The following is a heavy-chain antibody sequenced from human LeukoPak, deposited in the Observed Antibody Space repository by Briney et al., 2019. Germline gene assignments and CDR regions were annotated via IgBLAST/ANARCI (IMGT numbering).Heavy chain of an antibody. J-gene: IGHJ5*02. D-gene: IGHD3-22*01. CDR2: IYYSGST. CDR1: GGSISSSSYY. Sequence: SETLSLTCTVSGGSISSSSYYWGWIRQPPGKGLEWIGSIYYSGSTYYNPSLKSRVTISVDTSKNQFSLKLSSVTAADKAVYYCSRSLYYYDGSVYYYGESWFDPWGQGTLVTVSS. CDR3: SRSLYYYDGSVYYYGESWFDP. V-gene: IGHV4-39*07.